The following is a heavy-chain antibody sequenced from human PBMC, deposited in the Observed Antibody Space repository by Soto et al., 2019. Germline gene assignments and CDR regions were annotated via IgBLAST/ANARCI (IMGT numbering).Heavy chain of an antibody. J-gene: IGHJ6*02. CDR1: GFTFSSYG. CDR2: ISYDGSNK. V-gene: IGHV3-30*18. Sequence: GGSLRLSCAASGFTFSSYGMHWVRQAPGKGLEWVAVISYDGSNKYYADSVKGRFTISRDNSKNTLYLQMNSLRAEDTAVYYCAKELTYDSSGYYYYYYGMDVWGQGTVVTVSS. CDR3: AKELTYDSSGYYYYYYGMDV. D-gene: IGHD3-22*01.